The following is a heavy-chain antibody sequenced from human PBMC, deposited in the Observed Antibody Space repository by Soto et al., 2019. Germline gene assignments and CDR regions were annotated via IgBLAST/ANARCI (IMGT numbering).Heavy chain of an antibody. CDR2: ISGSGGST. CDR3: AKDGIRKLRIAAAGYFDY. V-gene: IGHV3-23*01. J-gene: IGHJ4*02. CDR1: GYTFSSYA. Sequence: GGSLRLSCAASGYTFSSYAMSWVRQAPGKGLEWVSAISGSGGSTYYADSVKGRFTISRDNSKNTLYLQMNSLRAEDTAVYYCAKDGIRKLRIAAAGYFDYWGQGTLVTVSS. D-gene: IGHD6-13*01.